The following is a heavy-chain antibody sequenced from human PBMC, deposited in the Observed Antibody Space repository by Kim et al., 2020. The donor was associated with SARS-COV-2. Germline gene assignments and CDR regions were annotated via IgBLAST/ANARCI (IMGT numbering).Heavy chain of an antibody. CDR1: GFSFSSAW. Sequence: GESLRLSCEVSGFSFSSAWMSWVRRAPVKGLEWVARIKSRVDGETTDYAAPVKGRFAISRDDAKDTLFLQMNSLKTEDTAVYYCAIETSRTGNYWDHWGQGTLVTVSS. J-gene: IGHJ4*02. CDR2: IKSRVDGETT. D-gene: IGHD2-8*02. V-gene: IGHV3-15*01. CDR3: AIETSRTGNYWDH.